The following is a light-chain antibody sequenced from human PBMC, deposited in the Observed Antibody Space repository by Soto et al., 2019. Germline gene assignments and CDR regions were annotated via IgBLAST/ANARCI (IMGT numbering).Light chain of an antibody. CDR1: QSVSSGY. CDR3: QQYGSS. J-gene: IGKJ1*01. Sequence: EIVLTQSPGTLSLSPGERATLSCRASQSVSSGYLAWYQQKPGQAPRLLIYGASSRATGIPDRFSGSGSGTDFPLTISRLEPEDFAVYYCQQYGSSFGQGTKVEIK. V-gene: IGKV3-20*01. CDR2: GAS.